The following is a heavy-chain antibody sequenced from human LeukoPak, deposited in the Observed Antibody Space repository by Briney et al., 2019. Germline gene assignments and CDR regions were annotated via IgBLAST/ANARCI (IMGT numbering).Heavy chain of an antibody. V-gene: IGHV4-61*08. D-gene: IGHD6-19*01. Sequence: SETLSLTCTVSGGSINDGDFYWSWIRQHPGKGLEWIGNIFDTGSTNYNPSLKSRVTISVDTSKNQFSLKLSSVTAADTAVYYCARGSGGRYWFDPWGQGTLVTVSS. CDR1: GGSINDGDFY. J-gene: IGHJ5*02. CDR3: ARGSGGRYWFDP. CDR2: IFDTGST.